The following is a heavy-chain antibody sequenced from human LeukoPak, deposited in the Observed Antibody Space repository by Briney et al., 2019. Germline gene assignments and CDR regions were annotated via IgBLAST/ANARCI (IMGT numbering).Heavy chain of an antibody. CDR2: INSDGSST. Sequence: GGSLSLSCAASGFTFSSYWMHWVRQAPGKGLVWVSRINSDGSSTSYADSVKGRFTISRDNAKNTLYLQMNSLRAEDTAVYYCARDPCGGDCTIKAFDIWGQGTMVTVSS. CDR1: GFTFSSYW. D-gene: IGHD2-21*02. V-gene: IGHV3-74*01. J-gene: IGHJ3*02. CDR3: ARDPCGGDCTIKAFDI.